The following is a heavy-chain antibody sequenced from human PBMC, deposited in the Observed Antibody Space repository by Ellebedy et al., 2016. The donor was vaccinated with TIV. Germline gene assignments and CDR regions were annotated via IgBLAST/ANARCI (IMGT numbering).Heavy chain of an antibody. V-gene: IGHV3-23*01. J-gene: IGHJ4*02. CDR3: AKSLSTVTRGFFDY. CDR1: GFTVSSNY. Sequence: GESLKISCEGSGFTVSSNYMSWVRQAPGKGLEWVSTISDSGVSTYYADSVKGRFTISRDNSKDTLYLQMNSPRVEDTAIYYCAKSLSTVTRGFFDYWGQGDLVSVSS. D-gene: IGHD4-17*01. CDR2: ISDSGVST.